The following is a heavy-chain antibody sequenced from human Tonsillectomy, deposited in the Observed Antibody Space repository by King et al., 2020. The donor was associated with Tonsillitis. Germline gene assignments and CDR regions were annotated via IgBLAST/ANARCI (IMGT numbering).Heavy chain of an antibody. CDR1: GYTFTGYY. CDR3: ARGDRYSGFDSLAY. Sequence: QLVQSGAEVKKPGASVKVSCKASGYTFTGYYTHWVRQAPGQGLEWMGWIHPNGGGTNYAQKFQGRVTMTRDTSISTAYMELRRLGSDDPAVYSCARGDRYSGFDSLAYWGQGTLVTVSS. CDR2: IHPNGGGT. D-gene: IGHD5-12*01. J-gene: IGHJ4*02. V-gene: IGHV1-2*02.